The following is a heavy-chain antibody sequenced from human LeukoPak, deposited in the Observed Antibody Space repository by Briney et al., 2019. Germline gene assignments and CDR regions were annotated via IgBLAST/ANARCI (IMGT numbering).Heavy chain of an antibody. CDR2: VYYIAAT. CDR3: ARNDLRSGWSLDS. CDR1: GGSISNHSFF. D-gene: IGHD6-19*01. V-gene: IGHV4-39*01. J-gene: IGHJ4*02. Sequence: PETPCLTCTVSGGSISNHSFFWGWIRQPPGKGLEWIGSVYYIAATYYNPSLKSRVTIFVDAPKNQFSLNLNSVTAADTAVYYCARNDLRSGWSLDSWGQGVLVTASP.